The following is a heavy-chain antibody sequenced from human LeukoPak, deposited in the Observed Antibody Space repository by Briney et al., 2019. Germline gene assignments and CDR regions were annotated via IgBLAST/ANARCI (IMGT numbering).Heavy chain of an antibody. CDR1: GFPFSSYA. CDR2: ISSTSTYI. J-gene: IGHJ5*02. D-gene: IGHD2-2*01. Sequence: PGGSLRLSCAASGFPFSSYAMTWVRQAPGKGLEWVSSISSTSTYIYYTDSVKGQFTISRDNAKNSLYLQMDSLRAEDTAVYYCARDPSAVPTAVNWFDPWGQGTLVTVSS. CDR3: ARDPSAVPTAVNWFDP. V-gene: IGHV3-21*06.